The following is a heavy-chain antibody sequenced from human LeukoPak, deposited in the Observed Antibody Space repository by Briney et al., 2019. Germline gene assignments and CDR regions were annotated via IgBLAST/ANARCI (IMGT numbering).Heavy chain of an antibody. V-gene: IGHV4-34*01. CDR3: ARGYDSSGYPSTMSAEYFQH. CDR2: INHSGST. CDR1: GGSFSGYY. J-gene: IGHJ1*01. Sequence: SETLSLTCAVYGGSFSGYYWSWIRQPPGKGLEWIGEINHSGSTNYNPSLKSRVTISVDTSKNQFSLELSSLRSEDTAVYYCARGYDSSGYPSTMSAEYFQHWGQGTLVTVSS. D-gene: IGHD3-22*01.